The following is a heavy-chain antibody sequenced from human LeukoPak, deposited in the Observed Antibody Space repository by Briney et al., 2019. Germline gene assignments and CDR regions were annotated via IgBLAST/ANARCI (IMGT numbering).Heavy chain of an antibody. CDR3: AARPGEVAVPYDY. V-gene: IGHV3-23*01. Sequence: GGSLRLSCAASGFTFSTYAMTWVRQAPGKGLEWVSLISRGGDVSYYADSVKGRFTISRDSSKNTLYLQMHSLRAEDTAVYYCAARPGEVAVPYDYWGQGTLVTVSS. D-gene: IGHD2-15*01. CDR1: GFTFSTYA. J-gene: IGHJ4*02. CDR2: ISRGGDVS.